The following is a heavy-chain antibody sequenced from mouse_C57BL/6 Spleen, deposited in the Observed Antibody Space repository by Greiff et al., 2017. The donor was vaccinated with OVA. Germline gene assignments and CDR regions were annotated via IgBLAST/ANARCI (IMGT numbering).Heavy chain of an antibody. Sequence: QVQLQQPGAELVKPGASVKMSCKASGYTFTSYWITWVKQRPGQGLEWIGDIYPGSGSTNYNEKFKSKATLTVDTSSSTAYMQLSSLTSEDSAVYYCAREGVITTVVATGYFDYWGQGTTLTVSS. CDR1: GYTFTSYW. D-gene: IGHD1-1*01. V-gene: IGHV1-55*01. CDR2: IYPGSGST. J-gene: IGHJ2*01. CDR3: AREGVITTVVATGYFDY.